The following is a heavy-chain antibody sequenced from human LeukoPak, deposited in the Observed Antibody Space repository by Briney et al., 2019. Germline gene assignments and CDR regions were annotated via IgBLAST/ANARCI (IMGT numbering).Heavy chain of an antibody. D-gene: IGHD6-19*01. CDR3: ARVTDSSGWKYWYFDL. V-gene: IGHV1-2*02. J-gene: IGHJ2*01. CDR1: GYTFTGYY. Sequence: ASVKVSCKASGYTFTGYYMHWVRQAPGQGLEWMGWINPNSGGTNYAQKFQGRVTMTRDTSISTAYMELSRLRSDDTAVYYCARVTDSSGWKYWYFDLRGRGTLVTVSS. CDR2: INPNSGGT.